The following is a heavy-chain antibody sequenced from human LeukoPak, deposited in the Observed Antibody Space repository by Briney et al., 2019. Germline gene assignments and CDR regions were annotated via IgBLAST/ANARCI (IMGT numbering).Heavy chain of an antibody. CDR3: ARDHYYNSSGYTFGY. D-gene: IGHD3-22*01. CDR2: IYSSGST. Sequence: SETLSLTCTVSGGSISSYYWSWIRQPPGKGLEWIGYIYSSGSTNYNPSLKGRVTISVDTSKNQFSLKLSSVTAADTAVYYCARDHYYNSSGYTFGYWGQGTLVTVSS. J-gene: IGHJ4*02. CDR1: GGSISSYY. V-gene: IGHV4-59*01.